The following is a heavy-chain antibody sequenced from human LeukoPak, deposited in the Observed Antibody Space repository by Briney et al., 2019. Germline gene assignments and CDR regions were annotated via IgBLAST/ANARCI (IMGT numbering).Heavy chain of an antibody. CDR2: LYYSGKV. CDR1: GGSISSSSYY. V-gene: IGHV4-39*07. Sequence: PSETLSLTCTVSGGSISSSSYYWGWIRQPPGKGLEWLGSLYYSGKVYYNPSLKSRVTISVDRSKNHFSLKLSSVTAADTAVYYCARDQGLTGYSSGWYDNWFDPWGQGTLVTV. CDR3: ARDQGLTGYSSGWYDNWFDP. D-gene: IGHD6-19*01. J-gene: IGHJ5*02.